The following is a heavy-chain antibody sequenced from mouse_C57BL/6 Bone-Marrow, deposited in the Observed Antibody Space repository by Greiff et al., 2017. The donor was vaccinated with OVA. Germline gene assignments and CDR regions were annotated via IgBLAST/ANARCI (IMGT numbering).Heavy chain of an antibody. Sequence: EVKLMDSGGGLVQPGGSLKLSCAASGFTFSDYYMYWVRQTPEKRLEWVAYISNGGGSTYYPDTVKGRFTISRDNAKNTLYLQMSRLKSEDTAMYYCARGKAWFAYWGQGTLVTVSA. J-gene: IGHJ3*01. CDR1: GFTFSDYY. CDR2: ISNGGGST. CDR3: ARGKAWFAY. V-gene: IGHV5-12*01.